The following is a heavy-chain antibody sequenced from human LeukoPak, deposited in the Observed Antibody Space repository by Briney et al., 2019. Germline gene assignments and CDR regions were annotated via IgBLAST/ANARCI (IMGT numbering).Heavy chain of an antibody. CDR3: ARGGLRNWYFDL. Sequence: GGSLRLSCAASGFTFSSYWMHWVRQAPGKGLVWVSRLNSDGTNTYHADSVKGRVTISRDNAKNTVYLEMNSLKAEDTAVYYCARGGLRNWYFDLWGRGTLVTVSS. CDR2: LNSDGTNT. J-gene: IGHJ2*01. CDR1: GFTFSSYW. D-gene: IGHD5-12*01. V-gene: IGHV3-74*01.